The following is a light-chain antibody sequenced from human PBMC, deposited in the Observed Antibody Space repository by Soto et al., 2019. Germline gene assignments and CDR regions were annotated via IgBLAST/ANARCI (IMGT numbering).Light chain of an antibody. Sequence: QSALTQPASVSGSPGQSITISCTGTSSDVGGYNYVSWYQHHPGKAPQLMIYEVNNRPSGVSNRFSGSKSGNTASLTISGLQAEDEADYYCSSYTSVITYVFGSGTKVTVL. J-gene: IGLJ1*01. CDR3: SSYTSVITYV. V-gene: IGLV2-14*01. CDR1: SSDVGGYNY. CDR2: EVN.